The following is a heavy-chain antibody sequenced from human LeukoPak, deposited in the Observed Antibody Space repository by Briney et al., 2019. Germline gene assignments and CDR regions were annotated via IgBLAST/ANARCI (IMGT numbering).Heavy chain of an antibody. Sequence: PGESLRLSCAASGFTFSNYAMSWARQTPGKGLECVSVVTGSGGDTYYTGSVNGRFTISRDNSKNTLYLQMNSLRAEDTAVYYCARGTLEHCSGSSCYPLDSWGQGNLVTVSS. CDR1: GFTFSNYA. CDR3: ARGTLEHCSGSSCYPLDS. CDR2: VTGSGGDT. V-gene: IGHV3-23*01. J-gene: IGHJ5*01. D-gene: IGHD2-15*01.